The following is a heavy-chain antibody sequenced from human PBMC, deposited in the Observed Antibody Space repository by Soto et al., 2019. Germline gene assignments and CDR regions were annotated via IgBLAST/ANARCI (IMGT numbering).Heavy chain of an antibody. V-gene: IGHV4-38-2*01. CDR1: GYPISSGYY. CDR2: IHHSGST. J-gene: IGHJ4*02. D-gene: IGHD5-18*01. CDR3: AHSSGYVTGGY. Sequence: SETLSLTCAVSGYPISSGYYWGWIRQPPGKGLEWIGIIHHSGSTYYNPSLRSRITISVDTSKNQFSLKMPSVTAADTAVYYCAHSSGYVTGGYWGQGILVTVYS.